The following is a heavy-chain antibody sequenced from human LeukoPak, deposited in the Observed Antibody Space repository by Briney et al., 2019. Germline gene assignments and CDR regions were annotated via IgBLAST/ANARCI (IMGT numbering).Heavy chain of an antibody. Sequence: SETLSLTCTVSVGSLSSYYWSWIRQPPGKGLEWVGYVYYSGSTNYNPSLKSRVTISVDTSKNHFSLKLSSVTAADTAVYYCARTFSGSYYHYGMDVWGQGTTVTVSS. CDR3: ARTFSGSYYHYGMDV. CDR2: VYYSGST. D-gene: IGHD1-26*01. J-gene: IGHJ6*02. V-gene: IGHV4-59*01. CDR1: VGSLSSYY.